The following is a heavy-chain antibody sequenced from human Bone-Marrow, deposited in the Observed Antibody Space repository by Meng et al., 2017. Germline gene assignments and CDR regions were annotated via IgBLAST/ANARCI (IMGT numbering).Heavy chain of an antibody. CDR3: AREVNNIVVVVAATRSRGAFDI. CDR1: GYTFSGHY. Sequence: ASVKVSCKASGYTFSGHYMHWVRQAPGQGLEWMGRINPNSGGTNYAQKFQGRVTMTRDTSISTAYMELSRLRSDDTAVYYCAREVNNIVVVVAATRSRGAFDIWGQGTMVTVSS. J-gene: IGHJ3*02. D-gene: IGHD2-15*01. V-gene: IGHV1-2*06. CDR2: INPNSGGT.